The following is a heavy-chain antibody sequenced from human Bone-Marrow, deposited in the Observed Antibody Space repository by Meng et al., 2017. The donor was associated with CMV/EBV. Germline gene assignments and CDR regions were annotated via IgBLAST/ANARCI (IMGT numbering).Heavy chain of an antibody. CDR2: VKEDGSRT. CDR3: ARSWGLNWFDP. V-gene: IGHV3-7*01. CDR1: GFTFRSFW. D-gene: IGHD7-27*01. J-gene: IGHJ5*02. Sequence: GESLKISCAASGFTFRSFWMTWIRQAPGEGLEWVANVKEDGSRTFYVDSVKGRFTISRDNAKNTLYLQMNSLRAEDTAVYYCARSWGLNWFDPWGQGTQATFSS.